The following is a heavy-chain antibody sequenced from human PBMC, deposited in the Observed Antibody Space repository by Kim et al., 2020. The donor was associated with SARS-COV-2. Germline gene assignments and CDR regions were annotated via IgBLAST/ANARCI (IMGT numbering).Heavy chain of an antibody. CDR3: TRVYSSGRFDN. Sequence: SETLSLTCVVSGGSIISSDWWSWVRQPPGKGLEWIGEIWHGGNTNYNPSLKSRVTMSVDKSKNQFSLNLSSVAAADTAVYYCTRVYSSGRFDNWGQGTLVTVSS. J-gene: IGHJ4*02. CDR1: GGSIISSDW. CDR2: IWHGGNT. D-gene: IGHD6-19*01. V-gene: IGHV4-4*02.